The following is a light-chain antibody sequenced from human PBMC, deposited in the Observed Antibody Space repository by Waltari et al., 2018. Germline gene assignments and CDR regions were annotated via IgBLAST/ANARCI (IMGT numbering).Light chain of an antibody. CDR2: GAS. CDR1: QSVSSSY. CDR3: QQYGSSPFT. Sequence: EIVLTQSSGTMSLSPGERATLSCRASQSVSSSYLAWYQQKPGQAPWLLIYGASSRATGIPDRFSGSGSGTDFTLTISRLEPEDFAVYYCQQYGSSPFTFGPGTKVDIK. J-gene: IGKJ3*01. V-gene: IGKV3-20*01.